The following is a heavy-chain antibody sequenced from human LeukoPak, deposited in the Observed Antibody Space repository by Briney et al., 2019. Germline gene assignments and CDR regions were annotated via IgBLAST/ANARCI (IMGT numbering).Heavy chain of an antibody. CDR1: GGSISSGDYY. Sequence: PSETLSLTCTVSGGSISSGDYYWTWIRQPPGKGLECIGYVYHSGSTYYTPSLKSRVIISIDTSKNQFSLKLSSVTAADTAVYYCALGSYSLFDSWGQGTLVTVSS. J-gene: IGHJ4*02. CDR2: VYHSGST. V-gene: IGHV4-30-4*01. CDR3: ALGSYSLFDS. D-gene: IGHD1-26*01.